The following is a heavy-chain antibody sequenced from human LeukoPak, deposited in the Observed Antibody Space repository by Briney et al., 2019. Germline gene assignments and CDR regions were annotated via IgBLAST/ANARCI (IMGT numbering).Heavy chain of an antibody. V-gene: IGHV3-23*01. CDR3: AKDRRNWGSRVDY. J-gene: IGHJ4*02. CDR1: GLTFSTYA. Sequence: TGGSLRLSCAASGLTFSTYAMSWVRQAPGKGLEWVSAISGSGGSTYYADSVKGRFTISRDNSKNTLYLQINSLRAEDTAIYYCAKDRRNWGSRVDYWGQGTLVTVSS. D-gene: IGHD7-27*01. CDR2: ISGSGGST.